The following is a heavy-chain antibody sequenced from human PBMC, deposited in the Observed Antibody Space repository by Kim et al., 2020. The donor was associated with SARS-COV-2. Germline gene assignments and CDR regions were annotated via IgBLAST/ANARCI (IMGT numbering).Heavy chain of an antibody. CDR1: GFTFSSYA. CDR2: ISGSGGST. CDR3: AKDSAYDILTGLAGFYYYYGMDV. Sequence: GGSLRLSCAASGFTFSSYAMSWVRQAPGKGLEWVSAISGSGGSTYYADSVKGRFTISRDNSKNTLYLQMNSLRAEDTAVYYCAKDSAYDILTGLAGFYYYYGMDVWGQGTTVTVSS. D-gene: IGHD3-9*01. J-gene: IGHJ6*02. V-gene: IGHV3-23*01.